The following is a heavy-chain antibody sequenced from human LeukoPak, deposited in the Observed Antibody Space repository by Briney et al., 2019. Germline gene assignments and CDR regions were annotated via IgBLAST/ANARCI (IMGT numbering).Heavy chain of an antibody. CDR2: ISSSGGTT. CDR1: GFTFSSYA. V-gene: IGHV3-23*01. J-gene: IGHJ4*02. Sequence: AVSLRISCAASGFTFSSYAMNWVRQAPGKGLEWVSVISSSGGTTYYSDSVKGRFIISRDNSKNTLYLQMNSLRAEDTAVYYCAKAGIAVPATPEYCGQGTQVTVSS. D-gene: IGHD6-19*01. CDR3: AKAGIAVPATPEY.